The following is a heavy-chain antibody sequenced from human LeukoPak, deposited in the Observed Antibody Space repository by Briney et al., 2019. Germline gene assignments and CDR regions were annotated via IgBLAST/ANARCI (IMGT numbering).Heavy chain of an antibody. Sequence: PGGSLRLSCTVSGFTFGDHAMSWVRQAPGKGLERVGFIRSKTYGGTTEYAASVKGRFIISRDDSTSIAYLQMNSLKTEDTAVYYCTRGPIQLWLYHGMDVWGQGTTVTVSS. CDR3: TRGPIQLWLYHGMDV. V-gene: IGHV3-49*04. CDR1: GFTFGDHA. CDR2: IRSKTYGGTT. J-gene: IGHJ6*02. D-gene: IGHD5-18*01.